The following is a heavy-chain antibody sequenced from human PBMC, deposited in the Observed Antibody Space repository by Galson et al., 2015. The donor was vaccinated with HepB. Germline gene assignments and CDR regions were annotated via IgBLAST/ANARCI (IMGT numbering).Heavy chain of an antibody. CDR3: VFLRGNDLKPLDY. V-gene: IGHV3-48*04. Sequence: LRLSCAASTFIFSTYSMNWVRQAPGKGLEWLSYISSSSGIRYYADSVKGRFTISRDNAKNSLYLQMNSLRVEDTAVYYCVFLRGNDLKPLDYWGQGTLVTVSS. D-gene: IGHD4-23*01. CDR1: TFIFSTYS. CDR2: ISSSSGIR. J-gene: IGHJ4*02.